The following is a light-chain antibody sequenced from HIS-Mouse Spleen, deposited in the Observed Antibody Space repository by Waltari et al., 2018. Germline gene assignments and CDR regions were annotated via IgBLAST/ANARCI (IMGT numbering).Light chain of an antibody. CDR3: QQYNNWPPIFT. CDR1: QSVSSN. CDR2: GAS. V-gene: IGKV3-15*01. J-gene: IGKJ3*01. Sequence: EIVMTQSPATLSVSPGERATLSCRASQSVSSNLAWYQQKPGQAPRLLIYGASTRATGIPARCSGSGSGTEFTLTISSLQSEDFAVYYCQQYNNWPPIFTFGPGTKVDIK.